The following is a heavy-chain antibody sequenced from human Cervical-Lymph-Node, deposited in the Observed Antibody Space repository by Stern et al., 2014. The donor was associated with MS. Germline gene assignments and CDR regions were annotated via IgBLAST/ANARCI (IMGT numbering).Heavy chain of an antibody. D-gene: IGHD3-22*01. Sequence: VQLVESGAGVVKPGRSLRLSCEVSGLIFSSFGMNWVRQPPGKGLEWVASISFDGSNQYYADCTKDGFTISRDTSKNTLYLQMNSLRREDTAVYYCAKFSFYDSSGYDYWGQGTLVTVSS. J-gene: IGHJ4*02. CDR2: ISFDGSNQ. CDR3: AKFSFYDSSGYDY. CDR1: GLIFSSFG. V-gene: IGHV3-30*18.